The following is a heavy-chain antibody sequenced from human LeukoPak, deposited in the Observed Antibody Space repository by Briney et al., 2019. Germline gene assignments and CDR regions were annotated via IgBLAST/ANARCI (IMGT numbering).Heavy chain of an antibody. CDR3: AREGAAVLDM. CDR1: GFTFSRNT. CDR2: ISSDSTDI. D-gene: IGHD2-21*02. V-gene: IGHV3-21*01. J-gene: IGHJ3*02. Sequence: GGSLRLSCAVSGFTFSRNTMNWVRQAPGKGLEWVSSISSDSTDIYYTDSVKGRFTTSRDNAKKSLYLQMNSLRAEDTAVYYCAREGAAVLDMWGQGTMVTVSS.